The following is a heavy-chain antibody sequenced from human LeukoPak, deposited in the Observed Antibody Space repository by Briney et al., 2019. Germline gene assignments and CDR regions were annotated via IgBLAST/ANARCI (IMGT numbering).Heavy chain of an antibody. CDR2: IYYSGST. CDR1: GGSISSYY. D-gene: IGHD5-18*01. Sequence: PSETLSLTCTVSGGSISSYYWSWLRQPPGKGLEWIGYIYYSGSTNYNPSLKSRVTISVDTSKNQFSLKLSSVTAADTAVYYCARHQYSYGYTFDYWGQGTLVTVSS. CDR3: ARHQYSYGYTFDY. J-gene: IGHJ4*02. V-gene: IGHV4-59*08.